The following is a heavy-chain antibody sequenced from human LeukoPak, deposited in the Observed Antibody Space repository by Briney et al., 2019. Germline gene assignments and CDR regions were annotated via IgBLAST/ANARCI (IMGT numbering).Heavy chain of an antibody. V-gene: IGHV4-34*01. CDR3: ARDRSWSLPRFDF. D-gene: IGHD3-3*01. J-gene: IGHJ4*02. CDR1: GGSFSGYY. CDR2: INHSGST. Sequence: SETLSLTCAVYGGSFSGYYWSWIRQPPGKGLEWIGEINHSGSTNYNPSLKSRVAISVDTSKNQFSLKLSSVTAADTAVYYCARDRSWSLPRFDFWGQGTLVTVSS.